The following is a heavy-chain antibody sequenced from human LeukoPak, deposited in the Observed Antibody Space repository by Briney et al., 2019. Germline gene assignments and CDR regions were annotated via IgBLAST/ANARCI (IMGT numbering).Heavy chain of an antibody. D-gene: IGHD5-18*01. CDR1: GGSISSYY. V-gene: IGHV4-59*08. CDR3: ARHRGYSYGFDY. J-gene: IGHJ4*02. Sequence: KPSDTLSLTCTVSGGSISSYYWSWIRQPPGKGLEWIGYIYYSGSTNYNPSLKSRVTISVDTSKNQFSLKLSSVTAADTAVYYCARHRGYSYGFDYWGQGTLVTVSS. CDR2: IYYSGST.